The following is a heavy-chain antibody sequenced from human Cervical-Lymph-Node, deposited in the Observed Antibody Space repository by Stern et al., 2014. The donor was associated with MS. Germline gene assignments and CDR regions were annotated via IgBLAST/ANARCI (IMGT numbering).Heavy chain of an antibody. Sequence: VQLVESGGGVVQPGRSLRLSCAASGFRFSRYAMHLVRQAPGKVLAWVALIWYDGSNPYYADSVTGRFTISRDNFKNTLYLQMNSLRAEDTAVYYCASAYSSSHYYFDYWGQGTLVTVSS. CDR2: IWYDGSNP. J-gene: IGHJ4*02. D-gene: IGHD6-13*01. CDR1: GFRFSRYA. V-gene: IGHV3-33*01. CDR3: ASAYSSSHYYFDY.